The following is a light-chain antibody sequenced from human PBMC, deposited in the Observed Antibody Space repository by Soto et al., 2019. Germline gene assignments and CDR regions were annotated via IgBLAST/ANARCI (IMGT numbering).Light chain of an antibody. Sequence: EIVMTQSPATLSVSPGERATLSCRASQSVSSDLAWYQQKPGQAPRLLIYDASTRATGIPARFSGSGSGTEFTLTISSLQTEDFALYYCQQYTTSPFTFGPGTKVDVK. CDR3: QQYTTSPFT. CDR1: QSVSSD. V-gene: IGKV3-15*01. J-gene: IGKJ3*01. CDR2: DAS.